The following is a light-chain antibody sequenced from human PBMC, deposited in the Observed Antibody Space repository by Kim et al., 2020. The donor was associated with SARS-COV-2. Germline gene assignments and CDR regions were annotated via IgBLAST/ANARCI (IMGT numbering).Light chain of an antibody. J-gene: IGLJ3*02. Sequence: SYELTQPPSVSVSPGQTATIPCSGDKLKDRYVCWYRQKPGQSPVVVIYQDTKRPSGIPERFSGSNSGNTTTLTISGTQAMDVADYYCQAWDNHIWVFGGGTQLTVL. CDR3: QAWDNHIWV. CDR1: KLKDRY. CDR2: QDT. V-gene: IGLV3-1*01.